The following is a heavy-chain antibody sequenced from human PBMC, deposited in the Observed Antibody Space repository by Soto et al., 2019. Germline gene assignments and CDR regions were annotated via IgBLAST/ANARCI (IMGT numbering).Heavy chain of an antibody. CDR1: GFSFSIFW. Sequence: EVQLVESGGDLVQPGGSLRLSCAASGFSFSIFWMHWVRQAPGKGLVWVSSINGGGSSADYADSVKGRFTFSRDNAKNTVYLQMNSLRAEDTAVYYCTREGGYSGYDPFDYWGQGPLVNVSS. J-gene: IGHJ4*02. V-gene: IGHV3-74*01. D-gene: IGHD5-12*01. CDR2: INGGGSSA. CDR3: TREGGYSGYDPFDY.